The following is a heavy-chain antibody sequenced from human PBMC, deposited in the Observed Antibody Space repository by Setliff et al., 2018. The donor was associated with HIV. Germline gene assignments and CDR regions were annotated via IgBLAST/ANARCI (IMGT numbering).Heavy chain of an antibody. J-gene: IGHJ4*02. CDR1: GGSISSSSYY. CDR2: IYYSGTT. V-gene: IGHV4-39*07. Sequence: SETLSLTCTVSGGSISSSSYYWGWIRQPPGKGLEWIGSIYYSGTTYYNPSLKSRLTISLDTSNTQFSLKLSSVTAADTAVYFCAREKYKFGYQVYFFDSWGQGTLVTVSS. D-gene: IGHD5-12*01. CDR3: AREKYKFGYQVYFFDS.